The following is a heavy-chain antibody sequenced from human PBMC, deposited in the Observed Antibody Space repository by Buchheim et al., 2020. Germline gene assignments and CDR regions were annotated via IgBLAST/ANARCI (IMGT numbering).Heavy chain of an antibody. J-gene: IGHJ4*02. Sequence: EVQLVESGGGLVQPGGSLRLSCAASGFTFSSYEMNWVRQAPGKGLEWVSYISSSGSTIYYADSVKGRFTISRDNAKNSLYLQMNSLRAEDTALYYCAKDARRTNGWYYFDSWGQGTL. CDR3: AKDARRTNGWYYFDS. CDR1: GFTFSSYE. CDR2: ISSSGSTI. D-gene: IGHD6-19*01. V-gene: IGHV3-48*03.